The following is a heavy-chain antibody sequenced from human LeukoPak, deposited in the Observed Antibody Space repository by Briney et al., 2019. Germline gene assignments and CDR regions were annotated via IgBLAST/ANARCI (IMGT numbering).Heavy chain of an antibody. CDR1: GGSFSGYY. CDR3: ARGKGGGYYMYWFDP. J-gene: IGHJ5*02. V-gene: IGHV4-34*01. D-gene: IGHD1-26*01. CDR2: INHSGST. Sequence: KSSETLSLTCAVYGGSFSGYYWSWIRQPPGKGLEWIGEINHSGSTNYNPSLKSRVTISVDTSKNQFSLKLSSVTAADTAVYYCARGKGGGYYMYWFDPWGQGTLVTVSS.